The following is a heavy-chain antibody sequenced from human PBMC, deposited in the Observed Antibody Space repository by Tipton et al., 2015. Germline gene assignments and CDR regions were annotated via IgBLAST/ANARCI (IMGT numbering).Heavy chain of an antibody. D-gene: IGHD2-21*01. CDR1: GFTFNNAW. CDR3: TTNRAIGDV. V-gene: IGHV3-15*01. CDR2: IKGQADGGTT. Sequence: SLRLSCAASGFTFNNAWMSWARQAPGKGLEWVGRIKGQADGGTTIYSARVKGRFSISRDDSKNMVYLQMNSLKTDDTAVYYCTTNRAIGDVWGQGTTVTASS. J-gene: IGHJ6*02.